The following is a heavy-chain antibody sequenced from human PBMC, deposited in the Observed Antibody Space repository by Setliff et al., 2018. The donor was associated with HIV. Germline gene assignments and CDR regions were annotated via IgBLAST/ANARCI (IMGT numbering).Heavy chain of an antibody. CDR1: GYNFTDYD. D-gene: IGHD3-3*02. J-gene: IGHJ5*02. V-gene: IGHV1-8*02. CDR2: MNPNNGNT. CDR3: ARGTAPRPASVLEFLEWLFPNWFDP. Sequence: ASVKVSCKASGYNFTDYDINWVRQATGQGLEWMGWMNPNNGNTGYAEKFQGRVTMTRDTSISTAYMELSSLRSDDTAMYYCARGTAPRPASVLEFLEWLFPNWFDPWGQGTLVTVSS.